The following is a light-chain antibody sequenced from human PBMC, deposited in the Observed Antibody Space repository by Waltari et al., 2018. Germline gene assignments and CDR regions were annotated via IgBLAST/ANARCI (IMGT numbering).Light chain of an antibody. CDR1: KLGDKY. CDR3: QAWDSSTGV. Sequence: SYELTQPPSVSVSPGQTASITCSGDKLGDKYACWYQQKPGQSPVLVIYQDDKRPSGIPGRVSGSNSGNTATLTISGTQAMDEADYYCQAWDSSTGVFGTGTKVTVL. V-gene: IGLV3-1*01. CDR2: QDD. J-gene: IGLJ1*01.